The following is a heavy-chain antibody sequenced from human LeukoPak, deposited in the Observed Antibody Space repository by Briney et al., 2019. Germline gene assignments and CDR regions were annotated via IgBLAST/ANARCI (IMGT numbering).Heavy chain of an antibody. V-gene: IGHV1-69*04. CDR1: GGTFSNYA. Sequence: ASVKVSCKASGGTFSNYAFSWVRQAPGQGLEWMGRIIPIVEIADYAQKFQGRVTITADKSTSTTYMELSSLGSEDTAVYYCVRSSSLVRGVILLTSDHHGIRWGQGTLVTVTS. CDR3: VRSSSLVRGVILLTSDHHGIR. CDR2: IIPIVEIA. J-gene: IGHJ4*02. D-gene: IGHD3-10*01.